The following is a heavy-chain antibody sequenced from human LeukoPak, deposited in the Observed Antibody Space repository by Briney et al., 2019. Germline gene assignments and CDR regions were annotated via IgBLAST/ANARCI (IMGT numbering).Heavy chain of an antibody. J-gene: IGHJ4*02. D-gene: IGHD3-22*01. CDR1: GGSISSYC. CDR2: IYSSGTT. Sequence: YPSETLSLTCTIAGGSISSYCWSWIRQPAGKGLVWIGRIYSSGTTNYNPSLKSRVTMSLDTSKNQLSLKLSSVTAADTAVYYCARDEAGSGYIDYWGQGTLVTVSS. CDR3: ARDEAGSGYIDY. V-gene: IGHV4-4*07.